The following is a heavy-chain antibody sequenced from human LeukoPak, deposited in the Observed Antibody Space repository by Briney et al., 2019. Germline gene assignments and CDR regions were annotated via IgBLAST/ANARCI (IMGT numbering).Heavy chain of an antibody. Sequence: GESLKISCKGSGYSFTSYWIGWVRQMPGKGLEWMGIIYPGDSDTRYSPSFQGQVTISADKSISTAYLQWSSLKASDTAMYYCATYCSSTSCSRANGFDPWGQGTLVTVSS. CDR1: GYSFTSYW. D-gene: IGHD2-2*01. CDR3: ATYCSSTSCSRANGFDP. V-gene: IGHV5-51*01. J-gene: IGHJ5*02. CDR2: IYPGDSDT.